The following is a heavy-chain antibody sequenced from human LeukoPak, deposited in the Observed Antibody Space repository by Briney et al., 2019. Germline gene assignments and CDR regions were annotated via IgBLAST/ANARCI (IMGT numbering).Heavy chain of an antibody. CDR3: ARESSLYYYGSGVYYYYGMDV. V-gene: IGHV1-46*01. CDR2: INPSGGST. J-gene: IGHJ6*04. D-gene: IGHD3-10*01. Sequence: ASVKVSCKASGYTFTSYYMHWVRQAPGQGLEWMGIINPSGGSTSYAQKFQGRVTMTRDTSTSTVYMELSSLRSEDTAVYYCARESSLYYYGSGVYYYYGMDVWGKGTTVTVSS. CDR1: GYTFTSYY.